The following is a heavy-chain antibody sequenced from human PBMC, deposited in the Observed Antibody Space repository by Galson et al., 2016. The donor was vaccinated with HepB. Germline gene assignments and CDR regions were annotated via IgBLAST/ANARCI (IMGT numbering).Heavy chain of an antibody. Sequence: SLRLSCAASGFAFSSYWLYWVRQVPGKGLEWVANIKQDGSEKYYVDSVKGRFTISRDNAKNSLSLQKNSLRAEDTAVYYCARLGPVQGYGSRTSCYWYWGQGTLFTVSS. CDR1: GFAFSSYW. V-gene: IGHV3-7*01. CDR3: ARLGPVQGYGSRTSCYWY. CDR2: IKQDGSEK. J-gene: IGHJ4*02. D-gene: IGHD2-2*01.